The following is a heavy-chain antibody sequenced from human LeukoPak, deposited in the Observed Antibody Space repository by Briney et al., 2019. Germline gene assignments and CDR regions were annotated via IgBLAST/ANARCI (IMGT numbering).Heavy chain of an antibody. J-gene: IGHJ4*02. CDR3: ARASGGTCYSGVDY. CDR1: RFTFSSYA. D-gene: IGHD2-15*01. V-gene: IGHV3-23*01. Sequence: GGSLRLSCAASRFTFSSYAMSWVRQAPGKGLEWVSAISGSGGSTYYADSVKGRFTISRDNSKNTLSPQMSSLRAEDTAVYYCARASGGTCYSGVDYWGQGTLVTVSS. CDR2: ISGSGGST.